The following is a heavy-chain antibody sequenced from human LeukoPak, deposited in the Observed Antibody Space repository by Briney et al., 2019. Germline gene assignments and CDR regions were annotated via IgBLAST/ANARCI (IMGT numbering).Heavy chain of an antibody. CDR1: GGTFSSYT. V-gene: IGHV1-69*02. J-gene: IGHJ5*02. CDR2: IIPILGIA. CDR3: ARWSLGSSGTNWFDP. D-gene: IGHD6-19*01. Sequence: TVKVSCKASGGTFSSYTISWVRQAPGQGLEWMGRIIPILGIANYAQKFQGRVTITADKSTSTAYMELSSLRSEDTAVYYCARWSLGSSGTNWFDPWGQGTLVTVSS.